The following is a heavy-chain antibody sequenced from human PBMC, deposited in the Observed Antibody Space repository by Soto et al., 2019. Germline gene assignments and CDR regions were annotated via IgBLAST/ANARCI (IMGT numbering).Heavy chain of an antibody. CDR1: GGTFSSYA. CDR3: AITPGIRPTMKRYYYGMDV. V-gene: IGHV1-69*13. CDR2: IIPIFGTA. J-gene: IGHJ6*02. D-gene: IGHD1-26*01. Sequence: SVKVSCKASGGTFSSYAISWVRQAPGQGLEWMGGIIPIFGTANYAQKFQGRVTITADESTSTAYMELSSLRSEDTAVYYCAITPGIRPTMKRYYYGMDVWGQGTTVTVSS.